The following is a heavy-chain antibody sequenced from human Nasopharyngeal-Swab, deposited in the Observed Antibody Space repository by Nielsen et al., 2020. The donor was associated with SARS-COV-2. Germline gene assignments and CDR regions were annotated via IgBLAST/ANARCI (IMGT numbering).Heavy chain of an antibody. J-gene: IGHJ4*02. CDR2: IWYDGSNK. Sequence: GGSLRLSCAASGFTFSSYGMHWVRQAPGKGLGWVALIWYDGSNKYYADSVKGRFTISRDNSKNTLYLQINSLRAEDTAVYYCARGNDFRSGYHPYYYDYWGQGTVVTVSS. CDR1: GFTFSSYG. CDR3: ARGNDFRSGYHPYYYDY. V-gene: IGHV3-33*01. D-gene: IGHD3-3*01.